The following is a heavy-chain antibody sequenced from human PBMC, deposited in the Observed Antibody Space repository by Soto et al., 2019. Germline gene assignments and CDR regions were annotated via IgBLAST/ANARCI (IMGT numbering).Heavy chain of an antibody. Sequence: ASVKVSCKASGYTFTSYYMHLVRQAPGQGLEWMGIINPSGGSTSYAQKFQGRVTMTRVTSTSTVYMELSSLRSEDTAVYYCASGAIAARPTDYWGQGTLVTVSS. CDR2: INPSGGST. CDR3: ASGAIAARPTDY. CDR1: GYTFTSYY. D-gene: IGHD6-6*01. V-gene: IGHV1-46*01. J-gene: IGHJ4*02.